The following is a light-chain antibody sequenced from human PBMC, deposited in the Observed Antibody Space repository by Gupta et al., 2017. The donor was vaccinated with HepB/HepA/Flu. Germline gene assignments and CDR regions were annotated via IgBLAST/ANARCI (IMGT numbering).Light chain of an antibody. CDR2: VAS. J-gene: IGKJ1*01. CDR1: QSVSRSY. V-gene: IGKV3-20*01. Sequence: ILLPQFPGPLSLSPWHRATLSYRASQSVSRSYLTWYQQKPGQTSRLLIYVASSRDTGIPDRVSGSGAGTDFTLTISRLEPEDFAVYYCQQYCSSPGTVGQGTKVEIK. CDR3: QQYCSSPGT.